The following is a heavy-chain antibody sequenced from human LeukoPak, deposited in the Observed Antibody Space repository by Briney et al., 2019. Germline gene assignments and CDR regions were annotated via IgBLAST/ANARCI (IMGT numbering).Heavy chain of an antibody. CDR3: LELHHGMDV. J-gene: IGHJ6*02. CDR2: IRSKANSYAT. D-gene: IGHD1-26*01. V-gene: IGHV3-73*01. Sequence: QPGGSLRLSCAASGFTFSGSAMHWVRQASGKGLEWVGRIRSKANSYATAYAASVKGRFTISRDDSKNTAYLQMNSLKTEDTAVYYCLELHHGMDVWGQGTTVTVSS. CDR1: GFTFSGSA.